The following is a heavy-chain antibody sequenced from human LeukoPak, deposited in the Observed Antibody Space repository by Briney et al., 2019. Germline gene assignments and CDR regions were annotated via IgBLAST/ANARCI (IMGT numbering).Heavy chain of an antibody. J-gene: IGHJ3*02. D-gene: IGHD3-10*01. CDR1: GGSISSGGYY. CDR3: ARTLDFSVTGNAFDI. Sequence: SETLSLTCTVSGGSISSGGYYWSWIRQYPGKGLEWIGYIYYSGSTYYNPSLKSRVTISVDTSKNQFSLKLSSVTAADTAVYYCARTLDFSVTGNAFDIWGQGTMVTVSS. CDR2: IYYSGST. V-gene: IGHV4-31*03.